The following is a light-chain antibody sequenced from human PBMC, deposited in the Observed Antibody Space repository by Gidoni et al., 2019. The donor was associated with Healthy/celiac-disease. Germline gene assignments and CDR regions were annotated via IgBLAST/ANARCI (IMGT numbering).Light chain of an antibody. Sequence: ELVLTQSPGTLSLSPGERATRSCRASQSVSSSYLAWYQQKPGQAPRLLIYGASSRATGIPDRFSGRGSGTDFTLTISRLEPEDFAVYYCQQYGSSPLTFGGXTKVEIK. CDR1: QSVSSSY. CDR3: QQYGSSPLT. J-gene: IGKJ4*01. V-gene: IGKV3-20*01. CDR2: GAS.